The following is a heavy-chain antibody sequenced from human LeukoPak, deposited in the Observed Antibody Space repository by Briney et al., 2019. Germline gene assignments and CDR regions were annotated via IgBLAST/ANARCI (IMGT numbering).Heavy chain of an antibody. CDR2: ISGSGGST. CDR3: AKRETYYYDSSGY. Sequence: GGSLRLSCAASGFTFSSYAMSWVRQAPGKGLEWVSAISGSGGSTYYADSVKGRFTISRDNSENTLYLQMNSLRAEDTAVYYCAKRETYYYDSSGYWGQGTLVTVSS. D-gene: IGHD3-22*01. V-gene: IGHV3-23*01. J-gene: IGHJ4*02. CDR1: GFTFSSYA.